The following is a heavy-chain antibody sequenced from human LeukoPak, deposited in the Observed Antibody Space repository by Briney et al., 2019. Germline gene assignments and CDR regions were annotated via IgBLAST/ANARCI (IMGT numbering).Heavy chain of an antibody. Sequence: PGGALRLSCAASGFTFSNAWMSWVRQAPGKGLEWVGRIKSKTDGGTTEYAAPVKGIFTISRDDSKNILYLQMNSLKTEDTAVYYCTTAPAGDFDFAYWGQGTLVTVSS. CDR1: GFTFSNAW. CDR3: TTAPAGDFDFAY. V-gene: IGHV3-15*01. D-gene: IGHD3-9*01. CDR2: IKSKTDGGTT. J-gene: IGHJ4*02.